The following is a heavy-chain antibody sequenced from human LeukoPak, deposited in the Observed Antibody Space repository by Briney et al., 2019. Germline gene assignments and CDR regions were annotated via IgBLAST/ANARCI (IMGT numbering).Heavy chain of an antibody. V-gene: IGHV3-33*01. D-gene: IGHD3-16*02. CDR2: IWYDGSNK. CDR3: ARDLLENSDHYTALFDL. Sequence: GGSLRLSCEVSGFLFSNYGMHWVRQAPGKGLEWVAVIWYDGSNKYYAHSVKSPFTISRDNSKNTVYLQMNSLRADDTAVYYCARDLLENSDHYTALFDLWGQGTLVTVSS. J-gene: IGHJ4*02. CDR1: GFLFSNYG.